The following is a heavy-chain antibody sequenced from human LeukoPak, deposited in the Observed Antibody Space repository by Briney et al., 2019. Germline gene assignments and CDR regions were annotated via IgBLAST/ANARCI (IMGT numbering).Heavy chain of an antibody. J-gene: IGHJ6*03. D-gene: IGHD2-21*02. V-gene: IGHV3-30*02. CDR2: IRYDGSNK. CDR1: GFTFSSYG. CDR3: AKLYCGGDCYSLYYYYMDV. Sequence: PGGSLRLSCAASGFTFSSYGMHWVRQAPGKGLEWVAFIRYDGSNKYCADSVKGRFTISRDNSKNTLYLQMNSLRADDTAMYYCAKLYCGGDCYSLYYYYMDVWGKGTTVTVSS.